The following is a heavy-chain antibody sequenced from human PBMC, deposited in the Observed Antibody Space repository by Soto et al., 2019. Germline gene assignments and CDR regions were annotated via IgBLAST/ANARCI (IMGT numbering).Heavy chain of an antibody. D-gene: IGHD5-18*01. Sequence: QVQLVQSGAEVKKPGSSVTVSCKASGGTFSSYAISWVRQAPGQGLEWMGGIIPIFGTANYAQKFQGRVTITADESTSTAYVELSSLRSEDTAVYYCATSGVDTAMAIDYWGQGTLVTVSS. V-gene: IGHV1-69*12. CDR2: IIPIFGTA. J-gene: IGHJ4*02. CDR3: ATSGVDTAMAIDY. CDR1: GGTFSSYA.